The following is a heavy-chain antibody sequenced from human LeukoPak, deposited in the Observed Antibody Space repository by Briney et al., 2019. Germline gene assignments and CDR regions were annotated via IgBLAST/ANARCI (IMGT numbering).Heavy chain of an antibody. D-gene: IGHD1-26*01. J-gene: IGHJ4*02. Sequence: GASVKVSCKASGGTFSSYAISWVRQAPGQGLEWMGRIIPILGIANYAQKFQGRVTITADKSTSTAYMELSSLRSEDTAVYYCASTAGAARRYFDYWGQGTLVTVSS. CDR1: GGTFSSYA. V-gene: IGHV1-69*04. CDR2: IIPILGIA. CDR3: ASTAGAARRYFDY.